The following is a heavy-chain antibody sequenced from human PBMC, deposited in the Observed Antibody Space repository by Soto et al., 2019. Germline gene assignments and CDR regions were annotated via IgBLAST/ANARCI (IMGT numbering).Heavy chain of an antibody. V-gene: IGHV3-23*01. J-gene: IGHJ4*02. CDR2: ITDSGGST. D-gene: IGHD3-9*01. CDR3: AHMTGFDY. CDR1: GFTFSSQA. Sequence: GGSLRLSCAASGFTFSSQAMSWVRQAPGKGLEWVSTITDSGGSTYYADSVKGRFTISRDNSKNTLYLQMNSLRVEDTAVYYCAHMTGFDYWGQGTLVTVSS.